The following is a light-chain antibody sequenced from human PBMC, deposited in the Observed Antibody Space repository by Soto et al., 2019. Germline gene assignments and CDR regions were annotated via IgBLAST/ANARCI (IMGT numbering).Light chain of an antibody. CDR1: KNNLGSYDL. Sequence: QSVLTQPASVSGSPGQSITVSCTGTKNNLGSYDLVSWYQKYPDKAPTLLIYEATKRPSGISDRFSGSKSGFTASLTISGLRAEDEADYYCSSYAGSSNVFGTGTKLTVL. CDR2: EAT. V-gene: IGLV2-14*02. J-gene: IGLJ1*01. CDR3: SSYAGSSNV.